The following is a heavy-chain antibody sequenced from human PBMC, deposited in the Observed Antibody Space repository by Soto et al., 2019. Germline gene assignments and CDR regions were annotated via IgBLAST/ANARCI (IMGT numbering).Heavy chain of an antibody. J-gene: IGHJ5*02. CDR2: IDYRGPT. CDR1: GDSIRNVSYF. CDR3: ASAYSKSSGFSA. D-gene: IGHD3-22*01. Sequence: QVQLRESGPGLVKPSGTLSLNCIVSGDSIRNVSYFWGWMRQLPGKGPEGGGPIDYRGPTHFNLPVKGRVSISVATSKIPFSLTLKSVTVADSATYCCASAYSKSSGFSAWGQGSLVTVSS. V-gene: IGHV4-39*01.